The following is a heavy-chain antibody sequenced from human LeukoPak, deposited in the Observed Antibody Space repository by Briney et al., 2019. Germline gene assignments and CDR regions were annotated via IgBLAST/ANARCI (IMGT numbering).Heavy chain of an antibody. CDR1: GFTFSSYS. J-gene: IGHJ4*02. D-gene: IGHD1-26*01. CDR2: ISSSSRYI. Sequence: GGSLRLSCAASGFTFSSYSMIWVRQAPGKGLEWVSSISSSSRYIYYADSMKGRFTISRDNSKNSLYLQMNSLRAEDTAVYYCAKHLALVGATTTYDYWGQGTLVIVSS. V-gene: IGHV3-21*06. CDR3: AKHLALVGATTTYDY.